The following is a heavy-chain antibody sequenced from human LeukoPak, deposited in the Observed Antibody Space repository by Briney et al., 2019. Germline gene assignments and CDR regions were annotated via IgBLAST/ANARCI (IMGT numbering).Heavy chain of an antibody. V-gene: IGHV3-23*01. CDR2: ISASGGRA. Sequence: PGGSLRLSCAASRFPFSSYAMSWVRQAPGKGLEWVSGISASGGRADYADSVKGRCTISRDNSKSTLYLQMNSLTAEDTAVYYYAKGGLPAANYYYYMDVWGKGATVTVSS. CDR3: AKGGLPAANYYYYMDV. J-gene: IGHJ6*03. CDR1: RFPFSSYA. D-gene: IGHD2-2*01.